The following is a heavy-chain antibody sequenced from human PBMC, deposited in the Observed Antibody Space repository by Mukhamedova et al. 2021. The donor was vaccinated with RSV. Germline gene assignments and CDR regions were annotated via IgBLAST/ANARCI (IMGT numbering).Heavy chain of an antibody. J-gene: IGHJ6*04. Sequence: INPSGGSTSYAQKFQGRVTMTRDTSTSTVYMELSSLRSEDTPVYYCARGGGLATIKYYYSGLAVWGKGTTVPVSS. CDR2: INPSGGST. CDR3: ARGGGLATIKYYYSGLAV. D-gene: IGHD5-24*01. V-gene: IGHV1-46*01.